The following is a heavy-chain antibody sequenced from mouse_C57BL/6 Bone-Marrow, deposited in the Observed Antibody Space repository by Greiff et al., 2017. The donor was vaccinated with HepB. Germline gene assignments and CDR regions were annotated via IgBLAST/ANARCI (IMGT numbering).Heavy chain of an antibody. D-gene: IGHD2-1*01. CDR3: TTYGNYDYAMGY. CDR1: GYTFTSYW. J-gene: IGHJ4*01. CDR2: IYPGNSDT. Sequence: EVQLQQSGTVLARPGASVKMSCKTSGYTFTSYWMHWVKQRPGQGLEWIGAIYPGNSDTSYNQKFKGKAKLTAVTSASTAYMELSSLTNADSAVYYCTTYGNYDYAMGYWGQGTSVTVSS. V-gene: IGHV1-5*01.